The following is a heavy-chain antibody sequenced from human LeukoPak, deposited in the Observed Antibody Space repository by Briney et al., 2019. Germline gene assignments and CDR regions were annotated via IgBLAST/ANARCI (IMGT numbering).Heavy chain of an antibody. CDR1: GGTFSSYA. J-gene: IGHJ3*02. CDR3: ARGSTGTTFLGLFVAFDI. V-gene: IGHV1-69*13. Sequence: SVKVSCKASGGTFSSYAISWLRQAPGQGLEWMGGIIPIFGTANYAQKFQGRVTITADESTSTAYMELSGLRSEDTAVYYCARGSTGTTFLGLFVAFDIWGQGTMVTVSS. D-gene: IGHD1-1*01. CDR2: IIPIFGTA.